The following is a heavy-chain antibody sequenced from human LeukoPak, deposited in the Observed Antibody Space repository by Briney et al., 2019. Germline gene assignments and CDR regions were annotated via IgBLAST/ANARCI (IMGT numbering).Heavy chain of an antibody. CDR2: TIPIRGMT. CDR1: GGTFGSYG. D-gene: IGHD3-16*01. Sequence: ASVKVSCKISGGTFGSYGISWVRQAPGQRLEWMGRTIPIRGMTNYAQKFQGRVTITADTSTSTAYMELSSLTSEDTAVYFCARGPYDGTFYFDSWGQGTLVIVSS. J-gene: IGHJ4*02. CDR3: ARGPYDGTFYFDS. V-gene: IGHV1-69*04.